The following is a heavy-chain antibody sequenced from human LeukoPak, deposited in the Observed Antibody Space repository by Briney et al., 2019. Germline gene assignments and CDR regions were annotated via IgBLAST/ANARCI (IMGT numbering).Heavy chain of an antibody. CDR3: AKDRGSSWYDAFDI. Sequence: GGSLRLSXAASGFTFSSYSMNWVRQAPGKGLEWVSSISSSSSYIYYADSVKGRFTISRDNAKNSLYLQMNSLRAEDTAVYYCAKDRGSSWYDAFDIWGQGTMVTVSS. CDR1: GFTFSSYS. D-gene: IGHD6-13*01. J-gene: IGHJ3*02. V-gene: IGHV3-21*01. CDR2: ISSSSSYI.